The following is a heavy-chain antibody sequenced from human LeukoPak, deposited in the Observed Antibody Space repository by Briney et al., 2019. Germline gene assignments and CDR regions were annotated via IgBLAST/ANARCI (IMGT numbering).Heavy chain of an antibody. D-gene: IGHD5-18*01. CDR1: GGSISSYY. Sequence: PSETLSLTCTVSGGSISSYYWSWIRLPPGKGLEWIGYIYYTGATYYNPSLKSRVTISLDTSKNQFSLKLSSVTAADAAVYHCARAGYSYGTGYYFDYWGQGALVTVSS. CDR3: ARAGYSYGTGYYFDY. J-gene: IGHJ4*02. V-gene: IGHV4-59*01. CDR2: IYYTGAT.